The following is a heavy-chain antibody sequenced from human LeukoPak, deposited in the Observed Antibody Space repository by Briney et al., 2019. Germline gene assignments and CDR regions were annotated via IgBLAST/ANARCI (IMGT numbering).Heavy chain of an antibody. CDR3: ARRQGGYYDSSGYGHDY. Sequence: SETLSLTCTVSGGSISSSSYYWGWIRQPPGKGLEWIGSIYYSGSTYYNPSLKNRVTISVDTSKNQFSLKLSSVTAADTAVYYCARRQGGYYDSSGYGHDYWGQGTLVTVSS. CDR1: GGSISSSSYY. J-gene: IGHJ4*02. D-gene: IGHD3-22*01. V-gene: IGHV4-39*01. CDR2: IYYSGST.